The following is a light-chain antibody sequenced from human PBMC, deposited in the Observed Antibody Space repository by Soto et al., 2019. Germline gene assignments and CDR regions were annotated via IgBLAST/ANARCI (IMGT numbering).Light chain of an antibody. CDR1: SSNIVTNH. J-gene: IGLJ3*02. V-gene: IGLV1-47*01. CDR2: RNS. CDR3: AAWDDSLSGWV. Sequence: QSVLTQPPSASGTPGQRVTISCSGSSSNIVTNHAYWYQHLPGTAPKLLIYRNSLRPSGVPDRFSGSKSGTSASLAISGIRSEDEADYYCAAWDDSLSGWVFGGGTKVTVL.